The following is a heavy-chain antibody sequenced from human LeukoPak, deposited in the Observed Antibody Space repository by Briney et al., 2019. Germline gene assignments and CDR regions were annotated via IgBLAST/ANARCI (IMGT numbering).Heavy chain of an antibody. Sequence: GGAPRLPLAAPGFTFSSYALSWVRQPPGKGLGWGSAISGSGGSTYYADSVKGRFTISRDNSKNTLYLQMNSLRAEDTAVYYCASPVVVVATREVDYWGQGTLVTVSS. CDR1: GFTFSSYA. J-gene: IGHJ4*02. CDR3: ASPVVVVATREVDY. V-gene: IGHV3-23*01. D-gene: IGHD2-15*01. CDR2: ISGSGGST.